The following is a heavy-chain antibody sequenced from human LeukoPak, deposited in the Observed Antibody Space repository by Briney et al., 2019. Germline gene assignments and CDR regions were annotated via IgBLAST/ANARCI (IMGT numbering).Heavy chain of an antibody. CDR3: ARGLKYSTGWYYFDY. J-gene: IGHJ4*02. CDR1: EFTVSNNY. Sequence: GGSLRLSCAASEFTVSNNYMSWVRQAPGKGLGWVSVIYSGGSTYYADSVKGRFTISRDNSKNTLYLQMNSLRAEDTAVYYCARGLKYSTGWYYFDYWGQGTLVTVSS. CDR2: IYSGGST. V-gene: IGHV3-53*01. D-gene: IGHD6-19*01.